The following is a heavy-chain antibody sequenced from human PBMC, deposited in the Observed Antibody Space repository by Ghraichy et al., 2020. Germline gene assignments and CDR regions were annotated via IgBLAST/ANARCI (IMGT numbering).Heavy chain of an antibody. D-gene: IGHD1-1*01. V-gene: IGHV3-7*01. J-gene: IGHJ4*02. Sequence: GGSLRLSCTASGFTFSSYWMSWVRQAPGKGLEWVANIKQDGSEKYYVDSVKGRFTISRDNAKNSLYLQMNSLRAEDTAVYYCARLYAVPLSPVQLGIWYLAYWGQGTLVTVSS. CDR3: ARLYAVPLSPVQLGIWYLAY. CDR2: IKQDGSEK. CDR1: GFTFSSYW.